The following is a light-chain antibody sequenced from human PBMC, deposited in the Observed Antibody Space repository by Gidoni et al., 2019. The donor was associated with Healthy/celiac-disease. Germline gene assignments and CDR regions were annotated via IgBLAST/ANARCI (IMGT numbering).Light chain of an antibody. CDR1: QSISSY. J-gene: IGKJ1*01. CDR3: QQSYSTPWT. CDR2: AAS. V-gene: IGKV1-39*01. Sequence: QMTQSPSSLSASVGDRVTLTGRASQSISSYLNWYQQKPGKAPKLLIYAASSLQSGVPSRFSGSGSGTDFTLTISSLQPEDFATYYCQQSYSTPWTFGQGTKVEIK.